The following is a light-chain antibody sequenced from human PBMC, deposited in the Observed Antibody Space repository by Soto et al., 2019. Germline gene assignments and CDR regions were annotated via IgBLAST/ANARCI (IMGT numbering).Light chain of an antibody. CDR2: GAS. Sequence: ENVLTQSPGTLSVSPGERATLSCRASQSISSNHLAWYQQKPGQAPRLLIYGASNRATGIPDRFSGGGSGTDFTLTISRLEPEDSAIYYCQQFVGWTFGQGIKVEIK. CDR1: QSISSNH. J-gene: IGKJ1*01. V-gene: IGKV3-20*01. CDR3: QQFVGWT.